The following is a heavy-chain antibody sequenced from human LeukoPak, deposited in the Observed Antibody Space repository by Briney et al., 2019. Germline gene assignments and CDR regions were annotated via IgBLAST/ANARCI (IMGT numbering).Heavy chain of an antibody. D-gene: IGHD1-26*01. CDR2: ISGSGGST. J-gene: IGHJ4*02. CDR3: AREPWLRSSFDY. V-gene: IGHV3-23*01. CDR1: GFTFSSYA. Sequence: GGSLRLSCAASGFTFSSYAMSWVRQAPGKGLEWVSAISGSGGSTYYADSVKGRFTISRDNSKNTLYLQMSSLRAEDTAVYYCAREPWLRSSFDYWGQGTLVTVSS.